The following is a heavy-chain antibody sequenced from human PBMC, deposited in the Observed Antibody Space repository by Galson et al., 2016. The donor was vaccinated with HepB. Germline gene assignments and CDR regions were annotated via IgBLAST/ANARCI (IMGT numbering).Heavy chain of an antibody. CDR2: IFFSGSS. Sequence: SETLSLTCTVSDDSISSSSYYWGWIRQPPGKRLEWIGSIFFSGSSYSHPSLKSRVTISVDTSKNQFSLKLSSVTAADTAVYFCSRHASYYCDSSGYFDIWGQGTMVTVSS. CDR3: SRHASYYCDSSGYFDI. D-gene: IGHD3-22*01. J-gene: IGHJ3*02. CDR1: DDSISSSSYY. V-gene: IGHV4-39*01.